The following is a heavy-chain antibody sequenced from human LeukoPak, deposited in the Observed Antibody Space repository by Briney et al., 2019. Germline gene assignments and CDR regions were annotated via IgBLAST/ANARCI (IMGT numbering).Heavy chain of an antibody. CDR3: ASWNFYWDY. J-gene: IGHJ4*02. Sequence: ASVKVSCKASGGTFSSYAISWVRQAPGQGLEWMGWINPNSGGTSYAQKFQGRVTMTRDTSISTAYMELSRLRSDDTAVYYCASWNFYWDYWGQGTLVTVSS. CDR2: INPNSGGT. CDR1: GGTFSSYA. V-gene: IGHV1-2*02. D-gene: IGHD1-7*01.